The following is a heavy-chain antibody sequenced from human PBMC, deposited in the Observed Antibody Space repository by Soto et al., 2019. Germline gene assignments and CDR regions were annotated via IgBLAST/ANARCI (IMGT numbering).Heavy chain of an antibody. Sequence: SETLSLTCAVSGGSISSGGYSWSWIRQPPGKGLEWIGYIYHSGSTYYNPSLKSRVTISVDRSKNQFSLKLSSVTAADTAVYFCASCIAAAGTLRFDPWGQGTLVTVSS. J-gene: IGHJ5*02. V-gene: IGHV4-30-2*01. CDR2: IYHSGST. CDR1: GGSISSGGYS. CDR3: ASCIAAAGTLRFDP. D-gene: IGHD6-13*01.